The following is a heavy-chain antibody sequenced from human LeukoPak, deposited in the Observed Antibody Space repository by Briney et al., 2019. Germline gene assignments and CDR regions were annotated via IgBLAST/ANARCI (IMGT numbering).Heavy chain of an antibody. CDR3: ARVIWFGEYDAFDI. CDR1: GGSISSYY. D-gene: IGHD3-10*01. V-gene: IGHV4-4*07. Sequence: PSETLSLTCTVSGGSISSYYWSWIRQPAGKGLEWIGRIYTSGSTNYNPSLKSRVTMSVDTSKNQFSLKLSSVTAADTAVYYCARVIWFGEYDAFDIWGQGTMVTVSS. CDR2: IYTSGST. J-gene: IGHJ3*02.